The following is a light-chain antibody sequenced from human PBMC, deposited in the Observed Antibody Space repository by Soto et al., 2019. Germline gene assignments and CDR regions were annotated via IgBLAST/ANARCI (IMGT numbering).Light chain of an antibody. CDR3: MHDLETPPT. CDR2: LGS. Sequence: DIVMTQSPLSLPVTPGEPASISCRSSQSLVHRNGYNHLDWYLRKPGQAPQLLIYLGSNRASGVPDRFSCSGSGTDFTLKISRVEADDVGLYYCMHDLETPPTFGPGTRVEIK. CDR1: QSLVHRNGYNH. J-gene: IGKJ3*01. V-gene: IGKV2-28*01.